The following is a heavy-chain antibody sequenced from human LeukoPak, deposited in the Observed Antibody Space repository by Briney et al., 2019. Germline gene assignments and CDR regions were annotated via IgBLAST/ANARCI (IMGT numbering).Heavy chain of an antibody. CDR3: AARYYDILTVNRMGFYGMDV. CDR2: IYPGDAAT. J-gene: IGHJ6*02. D-gene: IGHD3-9*01. V-gene: IGHV5-51*01. Sequence: GAALQSSSQGAGCGFTSYWIGWGRRMPGKGGEWRGIIYPGDAATTHSPSFQAPLTISAYKSISPPYLQWSSLKASDTAMYYCAARYYDILTVNRMGFYGMDVWGQGTTVTVSS. CDR1: GCGFTSYW.